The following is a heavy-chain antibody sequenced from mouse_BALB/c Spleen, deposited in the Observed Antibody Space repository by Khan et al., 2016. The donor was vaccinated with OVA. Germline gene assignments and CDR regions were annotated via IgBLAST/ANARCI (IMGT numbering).Heavy chain of an antibody. Sequence: DVQLVESGGGLVKPGGSLKLSCAASGFTFSTYAMSWVRQTPEKRLEWVATISSDGDYTYFPDNVTGRFTISRDNAKNNLCLEMASLRSEDTAMYYCARSPYGNFAYWGQGTLVTVSA. D-gene: IGHD2-1*01. CDR3: ARSPYGNFAY. J-gene: IGHJ3*01. V-gene: IGHV5-9-3*01. CDR2: ISSDGDYT. CDR1: GFTFSTYA.